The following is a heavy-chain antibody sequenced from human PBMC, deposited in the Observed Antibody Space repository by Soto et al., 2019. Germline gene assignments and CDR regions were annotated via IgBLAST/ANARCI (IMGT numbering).Heavy chain of an antibody. CDR1: GFTFSSYA. CDR2: ISGNGGTT. CDR3: AKGRYDFWSPYYFDS. J-gene: IGHJ4*02. Sequence: PGWSLRLSCAASGFTFSSYAITWVRQAPGKGLEWVSTISGNGGTTYYADSVKGRFTFSRDNARNSLYLQMDSLRDEDTALYYCAKGRYDFWSPYYFDSWGQGTLVTVSS. V-gene: IGHV3-23*01. D-gene: IGHD3-3*01.